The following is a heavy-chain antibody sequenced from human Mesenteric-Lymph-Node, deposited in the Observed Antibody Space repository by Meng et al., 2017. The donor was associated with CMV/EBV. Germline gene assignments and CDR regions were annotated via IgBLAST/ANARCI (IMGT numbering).Heavy chain of an antibody. CDR3: ARDLREDYDSSGPRIDY. J-gene: IGHJ4*02. D-gene: IGHD3-22*01. Sequence: SETLSLTCTVSGDSMTFYDNNYWAWIRQPPGEGLEWIGNIFNSGRASYNSSLKSRVTMSVDTSKNQFSLKLGSVTAADTAVYYCARDLREDYDSSGPRIDYWGQGTLVTVSS. V-gene: IGHV4-39*07. CDR2: IFNSGRA. CDR1: GDSMTFYDNNY.